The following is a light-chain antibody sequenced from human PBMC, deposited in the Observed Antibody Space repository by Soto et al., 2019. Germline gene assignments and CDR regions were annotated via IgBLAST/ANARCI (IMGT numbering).Light chain of an antibody. CDR2: GNT. CDR3: LSFDSSLSVV. CDR1: SSNIGAGYD. Sequence: QSVLTQPPSVSGAPGQRVTISCTGSSSNIGAGYDVHWYQQLPGRAPKLIIYGNTNRPSGVPDRFSGSKSGTSASLAITGLQAEDEADYYCLSFDSSLSVVFGGGTKLNVL. V-gene: IGLV1-40*01. J-gene: IGLJ2*01.